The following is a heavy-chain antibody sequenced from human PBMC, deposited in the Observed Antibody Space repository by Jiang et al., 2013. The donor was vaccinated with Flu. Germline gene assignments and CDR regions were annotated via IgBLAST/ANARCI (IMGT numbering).Heavy chain of an antibody. CDR2: ILYTGST. D-gene: IGHD3-10*01. CDR3: ARHINSGTYYPFDY. Sequence: SGPGLVKASETLSLTCTVSGGSISSTNYYWAWIRQPPGKGLEWIGSILYTGSTYYNPSLKSRVTISVDTSKNHFSLELNSVTAADTAVYYCARHINSGTYYPFDYWGQGTPVTVSS. V-gene: IGHV4-39*01. CDR1: GGSISSTNYY. J-gene: IGHJ4*02.